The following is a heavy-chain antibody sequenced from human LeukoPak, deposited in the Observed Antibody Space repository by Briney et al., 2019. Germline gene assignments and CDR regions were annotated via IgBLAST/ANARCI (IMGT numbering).Heavy chain of an antibody. J-gene: IGHJ4*02. CDR2: IYHSGST. CDR3: ARTITAWDTAMGLLDY. Sequence: SETLSLTCTVSGYSISSGYFWGWIRQPPGKGLECIGTIYHSGSTYYNPSLKSRVTISVDTSKNQFSLKLSSVTAADTAVYYCARTITAWDTAMGLLDYWGQGTLVTVSS. V-gene: IGHV4-38-2*02. D-gene: IGHD5-18*01. CDR1: GYSISSGYF.